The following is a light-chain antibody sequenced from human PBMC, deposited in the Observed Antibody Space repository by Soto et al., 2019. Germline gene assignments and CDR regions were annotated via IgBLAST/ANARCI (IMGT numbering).Light chain of an antibody. CDR3: QSYDSSPPV. V-gene: IGLV1-40*01. CDR1: SSNIGAGYD. CDR2: GNS. Sequence: QPVLTQPPSVSGAPGQRVTISCTGSSSNIGAGYDVHWYQQLPGTAPKLLIYGNSNRPSGVPDRFSGSKSGTSASLAITGLQAEDEADYYCQSYDSSPPVFGGGTKLTVL. J-gene: IGLJ2*01.